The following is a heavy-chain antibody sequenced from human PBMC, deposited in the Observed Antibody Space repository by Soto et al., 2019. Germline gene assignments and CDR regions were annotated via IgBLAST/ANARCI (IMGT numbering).Heavy chain of an antibody. CDR2: IIPVFGTA. Sequence: QVQLVQSGAEVKKPGSSVKISCKASGGTFSSSAISWVRQAPGQGLEWMGAIIPVFGTAHYAQKFQGRVTITAYKPTSTAYMELSRLRSADTAVYYCARDRPERGKDVWGQGTTVTVSS. CDR3: ARDRPERGKDV. CDR1: GGTFSSSA. V-gene: IGHV1-69*06. J-gene: IGHJ6*02.